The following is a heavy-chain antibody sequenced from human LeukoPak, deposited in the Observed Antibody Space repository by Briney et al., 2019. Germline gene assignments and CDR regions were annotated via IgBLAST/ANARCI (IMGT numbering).Heavy chain of an antibody. CDR3: ARGSSTWYFDY. CDR2: IETVDSHT. J-gene: IGHJ4*02. D-gene: IGHD6-13*01. Sequence: GESLKISCKGSGYSFTSYWIGWVRQMPGKGLEWMGTIETVDSHTTYSPSFQGQVTISVDKSIRTAYFQWSSLKASDSAIYYCARGSSTWYFDYWGQGTLVTVSS. V-gene: IGHV5-51*01. CDR1: GYSFTSYW.